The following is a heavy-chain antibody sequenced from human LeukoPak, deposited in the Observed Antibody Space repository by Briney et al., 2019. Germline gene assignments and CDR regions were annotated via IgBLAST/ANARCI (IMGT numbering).Heavy chain of an antibody. V-gene: IGHV3-66*04. CDR3: ASHVNYDSTARFDY. CDR2: IYSGGST. D-gene: IGHD3-22*01. CDR1: GFTFYDYG. Sequence: GGSLRLSCGVSGFTFYDYGMRWVRQAPGKGLEWVSVIYSGGSTYYADSVKGRFTISRDNSKNTLYLQMNSLRAEDTAVYYCASHVNYDSTARFDYWGQGTLVTVSS. J-gene: IGHJ4*02.